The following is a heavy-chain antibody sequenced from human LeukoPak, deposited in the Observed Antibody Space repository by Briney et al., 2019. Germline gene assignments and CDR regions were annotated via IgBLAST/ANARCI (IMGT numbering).Heavy chain of an antibody. CDR3: ARDQRRDYGDYFDN. Sequence: SESLSLTCTVSGDSISSYFWSWIRQSPGKGLEWIGYTHYSGSTSYNPSLTCRVTISLDTSKNQFYLKLSSVTASDTAFYYCARDQRRDYGDYFDNWGQGTQVTVSS. CDR2: THYSGST. V-gene: IGHV4-59*01. J-gene: IGHJ4*02. D-gene: IGHD3-16*01. CDR1: GDSISSYF.